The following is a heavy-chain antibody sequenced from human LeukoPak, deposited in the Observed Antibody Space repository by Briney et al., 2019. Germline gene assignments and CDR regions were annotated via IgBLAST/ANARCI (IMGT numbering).Heavy chain of an antibody. V-gene: IGHV3-30*18. D-gene: IGHD1-26*01. CDR1: GLTLKNAG. J-gene: IGHJ4*02. CDR2: ISSDGSTK. CDR3: AKDVGKWESLHFFDY. Sequence: GGSLRLSCVVSGLTLKNAGMHWVRQAPGRGLEWVALISSDGSTKYYTDSVKGRFIISRDDSKNTLYLEMNSLRAEDTAVYYCAKDVGKWESLHFFDYWGQGTLVTVSS.